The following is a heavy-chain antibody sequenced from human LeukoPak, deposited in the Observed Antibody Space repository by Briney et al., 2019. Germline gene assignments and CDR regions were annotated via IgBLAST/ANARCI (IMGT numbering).Heavy chain of an antibody. J-gene: IGHJ4*02. D-gene: IGHD3-22*01. V-gene: IGHV3-53*01. CDR1: GFSVSSNY. CDR3: ARQPHYYDSSGYYY. Sequence: GGSLRLSCAVSGFSVSSNYMSWVRQAPGKGLEWVSIIYSAGSIYYADSVKGRFTISRDNSKNTLFLQMNSLRAGDTAVYYCARQPHYYDSSGYYYWGQGTLVTVST. CDR2: IYSAGSI.